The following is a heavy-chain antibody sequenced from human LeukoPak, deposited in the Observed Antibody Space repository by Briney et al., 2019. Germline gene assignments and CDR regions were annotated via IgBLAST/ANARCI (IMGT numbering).Heavy chain of an antibody. Sequence: SETLSLTCTVPGGSISSSSYYWGWIRQPPGKGLEWLGSIYYSGSTYYNPSLKSRVTISVDTSKNQFSLKLSSVTAADTAVYYCARHGLLRYFDWSPYNWFDPWGQGTLVTVSS. CDR3: ARHGLLRYFDWSPYNWFDP. CDR2: IYYSGST. J-gene: IGHJ5*02. D-gene: IGHD3-9*01. V-gene: IGHV4-39*01. CDR1: GGSISSSSYY.